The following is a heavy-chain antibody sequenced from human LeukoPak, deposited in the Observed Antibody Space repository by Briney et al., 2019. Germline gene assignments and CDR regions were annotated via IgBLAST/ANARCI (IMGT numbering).Heavy chain of an antibody. Sequence: GGSLRLSCVASGFTFRNAWMSWVRQAPGKGLEWVGRIKSKTSGETTYYAAPVKGRFFISRDDSKNTLSLQMNSLKPEDTAVYFCSPGIVGGTFDWLDPWGQGTLVTVSS. J-gene: IGHJ5*02. D-gene: IGHD1-26*01. CDR2: IKSKTSGETT. CDR1: GFTFRNAW. V-gene: IGHV3-15*01. CDR3: SPGIVGGTFDWLDP.